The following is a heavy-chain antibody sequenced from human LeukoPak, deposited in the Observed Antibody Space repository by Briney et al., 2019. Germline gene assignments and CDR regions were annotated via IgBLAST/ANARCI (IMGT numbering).Heavy chain of an antibody. Sequence: PGGSLRLSCAASGFTFSSYWMHWVRQAPGKGLVWVSRINSDGSSTSYADSVKGRFTISRDNAKNTLYLQMNSLRAEDTAVYYCARVNGGYCSGGSCYSDWFDPWGQGTLVTVSS. CDR2: INSDGSST. CDR3: ARVNGGYCSGGSCYSDWFDP. D-gene: IGHD2-15*01. J-gene: IGHJ5*02. CDR1: GFTFSSYW. V-gene: IGHV3-74*01.